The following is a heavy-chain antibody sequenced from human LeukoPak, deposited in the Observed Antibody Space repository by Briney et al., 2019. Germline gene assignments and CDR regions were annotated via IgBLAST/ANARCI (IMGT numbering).Heavy chain of an antibody. CDR1: GGSFSGYY. CDR3: AREYEGAYDIFDY. J-gene: IGHJ4*02. Sequence: SETLSLTCAVYGGSFSGYYWSWIRQPPGKGLEWIGEINHSGSTNYNPSLKSRVTKSVDTSKNQFSLKLSSVTAADTAVYYCAREYEGAYDIFDYWGQGTLVTVSS. CDR2: INHSGST. D-gene: IGHD3-9*01. V-gene: IGHV4-34*01.